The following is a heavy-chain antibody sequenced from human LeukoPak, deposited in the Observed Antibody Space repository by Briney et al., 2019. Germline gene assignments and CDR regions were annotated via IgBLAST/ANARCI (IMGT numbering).Heavy chain of an antibody. J-gene: IGHJ2*01. V-gene: IGHV1-18*01. D-gene: IGHD2-21*02. CDR2: ISPYNGDT. CDR1: GYTFTSYG. Sequence: GASVKVSCEASGYTFTSYGLTWVRQAPGQGLEWMGWISPYNGDTNYAQKLQGRVTMTTDTSTSTAYMELRSLRSDDTAVYYCATEAIVVVTARDYWYFDLWGRGTLVTVSS. CDR3: ATEAIVVVTARDYWYFDL.